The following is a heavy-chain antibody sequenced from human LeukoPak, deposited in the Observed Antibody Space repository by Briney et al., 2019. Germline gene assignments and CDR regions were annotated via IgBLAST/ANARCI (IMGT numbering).Heavy chain of an antibody. J-gene: IGHJ4*02. Sequence: PSETLSLTCTVSGGSISSYYWGWIRQPPGKGLEWIGSIYYSGSTYYNPSLKSRVTISVDTSKNQFSLKLSSVTAADTAVYYCAREGIAACPFDYWGQGTLVTVSS. V-gene: IGHV4-39*07. CDR1: GGSISSYY. D-gene: IGHD6-13*01. CDR2: IYYSGST. CDR3: AREGIAACPFDY.